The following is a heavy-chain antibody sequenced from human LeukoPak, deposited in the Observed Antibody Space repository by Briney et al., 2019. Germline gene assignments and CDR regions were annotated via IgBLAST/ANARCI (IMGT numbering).Heavy chain of an antibody. D-gene: IGHD6-13*01. Sequence: PGGSLRLSCAASGFTFSGSAMHWVRQASGKGLEWVGRIRSKANSYATAYAASVKGRFTISRDDSKNTAYLQMNSLKTEDTAVYYCAKRNIAPGDYWGQGTLVTVSS. CDR1: GFTFSGSA. V-gene: IGHV3-73*01. J-gene: IGHJ4*02. CDR2: IRSKANSYAT. CDR3: AKRNIAPGDY.